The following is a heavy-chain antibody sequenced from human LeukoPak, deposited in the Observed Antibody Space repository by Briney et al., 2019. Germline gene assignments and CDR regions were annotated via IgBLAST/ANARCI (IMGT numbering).Heavy chain of an antibody. V-gene: IGHV3-23*01. CDR2: ISNNGGYT. J-gene: IGHJ4*02. Sequence: GGSLRLSCAASGFTFSSSAMSWVRQAPGKGLEWVSAISNNGGYTYYADSVQGRFTISRDNSKSTLCLQMNSLRAEDTAVYYCAKEYSVRNQFDYWGQGTLVAVSS. CDR3: AKEYSVRNQFDY. D-gene: IGHD1-14*01. CDR1: GFTFSSSA.